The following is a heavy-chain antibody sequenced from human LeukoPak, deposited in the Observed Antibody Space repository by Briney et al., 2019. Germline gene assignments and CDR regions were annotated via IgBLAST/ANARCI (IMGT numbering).Heavy chain of an antibody. Sequence: GGSLRLSCEASGFTVSNNYMSWVRQAPGEGLEWVANIRQDGSEKNYVDSVKGRFTISRDNAKNSLYLQMNSLRAEDTAVYYCAKMPDFDYWGQGTLVTVSS. V-gene: IGHV3-7*03. CDR1: GFTVSNNY. CDR2: IRQDGSEK. J-gene: IGHJ4*02. CDR3: AKMPDFDY. D-gene: IGHD2-2*01.